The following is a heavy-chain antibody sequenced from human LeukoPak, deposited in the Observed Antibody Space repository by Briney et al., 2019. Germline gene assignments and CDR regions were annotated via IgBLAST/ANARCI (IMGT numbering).Heavy chain of an antibody. CDR1: GYTFTSYD. J-gene: IGHJ4*02. V-gene: IGHV1-8*01. D-gene: IGHD2-15*01. CDR3: ARTAMVVERKFDY. CDR2: MNPNSGNT. Sequence: ASVKVSCKASGYTFTSYDINWVRQATGLGLEWMGWMNPNSGNTGYAQKFQGRVTMTRNTSISTAYMELSSLRSEDTAVYYCARTAMVVERKFDYWGQGTLVTVSS.